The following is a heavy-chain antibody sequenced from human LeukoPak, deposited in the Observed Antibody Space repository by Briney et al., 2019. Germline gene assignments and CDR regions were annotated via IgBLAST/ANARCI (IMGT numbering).Heavy chain of an antibody. D-gene: IGHD3-22*01. CDR3: AKASKPYYYDSSGLPRG. CDR2: ISGSGGST. V-gene: IGHV3-23*01. Sequence: GGSLRLSCAASGFTFSNYVMHWVRQAPGKGLEWVSAISGSGGSTYYADSVKGRFTISRDNSKNTLYLQMNSLRAEDTAVYYCAKASKPYYYDSSGLPRGWGQGTLVTVSS. CDR1: GFTFSNYV. J-gene: IGHJ4*02.